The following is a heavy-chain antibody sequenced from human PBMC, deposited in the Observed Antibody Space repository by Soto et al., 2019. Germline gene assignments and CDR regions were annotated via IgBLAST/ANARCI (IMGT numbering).Heavy chain of an antibody. Sequence: SETLSLTCTVSGGSISGYYWSWIRQPPGKGLEWIGEINHSGSTNYNPSLKSRVTISVDTSKNQFSLKLSSVTAADTAVYYCARSVVPLSIAARPRTDATKYYFDYWGQGTLVTVSS. D-gene: IGHD6-6*01. CDR3: ARSVVPLSIAARPRTDATKYYFDY. V-gene: IGHV4-34*01. CDR1: GGSISGYY. J-gene: IGHJ4*02. CDR2: INHSGST.